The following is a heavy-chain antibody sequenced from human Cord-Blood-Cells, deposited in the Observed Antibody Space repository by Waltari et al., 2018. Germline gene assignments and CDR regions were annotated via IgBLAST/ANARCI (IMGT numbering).Heavy chain of an antibody. CDR1: GWTFSSYA. V-gene: IGHV1-69*06. CDR3: ARESSSGWYDGYGMDV. J-gene: IGHJ6*02. D-gene: IGHD6-19*01. Sequence: QMQLVQSGAEVKKPESSVKVSCKASGWTFSSYAISWVRQAPGQGLEWMGGIIPIFGTANYAQKFQGRVASTADKSTSTALMELSSRISEDTAVYYWARESSSGWYDGYGMDVWGQGTTVTVSS. CDR2: IIPIFGTA.